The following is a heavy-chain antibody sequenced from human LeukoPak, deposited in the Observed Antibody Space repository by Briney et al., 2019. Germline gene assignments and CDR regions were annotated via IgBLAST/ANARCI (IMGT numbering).Heavy chain of an antibody. J-gene: IGHJ4*02. CDR2: IYPGDSET. V-gene: IGHV5-51*01. CDR3: TRSYCSTGSCSRDY. Sequence: GESLKISCKASGYSFNSYWMGWVRQMPGKGLEWMGIIYPGDSETRYSPSVQGRVTISVDRSSTTTFLQWSSLEASGSGVYFCTRSYCSTGSCSRDYWGQGTLVTVSS. CDR1: GYSFNSYW. D-gene: IGHD2-15*01.